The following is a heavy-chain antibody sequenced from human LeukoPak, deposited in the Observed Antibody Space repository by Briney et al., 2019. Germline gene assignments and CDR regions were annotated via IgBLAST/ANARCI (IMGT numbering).Heavy chain of an antibody. D-gene: IGHD6-13*01. J-gene: IGHJ6*03. Sequence: GGSLRLSCAASGFTFTSYWMHWVRQVPGKGLLYISSINSDGSTTRYADSVKGRFTISRDNAKNTLYLQMNSLRAEDTAVYYCARDAAALFSSYYYYYMDVWGKGTTVTVSS. CDR1: GFTFTSYW. V-gene: IGHV3-74*01. CDR2: INSDGSTT. CDR3: ARDAAALFSSYYYYYMDV.